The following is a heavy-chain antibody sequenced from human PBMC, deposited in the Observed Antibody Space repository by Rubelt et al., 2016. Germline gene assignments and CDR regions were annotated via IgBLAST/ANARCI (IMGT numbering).Heavy chain of an antibody. V-gene: IGHV4-34*01. CDR3: ARGRGLLDGDYVDY. D-gene: IGHD3/OR15-3a*01. Sequence: QVQLKQWGAGLLKPSDTLSLTCAVYGGSFSGYHWSWIRQSPGKGLEWIGEVNHSGNTNYSPSLKSRVTISVDTSKNQFSRKLSPVTAADTAVYYCARGRGLLDGDYVDYWGQGTLVTVSS. J-gene: IGHJ4*02. CDR1: GGSFSGYH. CDR2: VNHSGNT.